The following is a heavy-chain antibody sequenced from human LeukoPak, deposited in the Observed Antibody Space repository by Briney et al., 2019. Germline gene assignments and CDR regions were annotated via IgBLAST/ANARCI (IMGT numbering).Heavy chain of an antibody. CDR1: GYTFTSYD. J-gene: IGHJ4*02. CDR2: MNPNSGNT. V-gene: IGHV1-8*01. D-gene: IGHD6-19*01. Sequence: GAPVKVSCKASGYTFTSYDINWVRQATGQGLEWMGWMNPNSGNTGYAQKFQGRVTMTRNTSISTAYMELSSLRSEDTAVYYCAMLSGWLRDSDYWGQGTLVTVSS. CDR3: AMLSGWLRDSDY.